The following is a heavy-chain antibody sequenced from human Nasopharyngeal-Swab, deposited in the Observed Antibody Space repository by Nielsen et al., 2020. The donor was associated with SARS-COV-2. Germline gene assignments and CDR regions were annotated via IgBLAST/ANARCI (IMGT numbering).Heavy chain of an antibody. D-gene: IGHD3-10*01. CDR1: GYTLTELS. CDR2: MNPNSGNT. V-gene: IGHV1-8*01. J-gene: IGHJ4*02. Sequence: ASVKVSCKVSGYTLTELSMHWVRQAPGQGLEWMGWMNPNSGNTGYAQKFQGRVTMTRNTSISTAYMELSSLRSEDTAVYYCASSSLRIKGSGSWEFDYWGQGTLVTVSS. CDR3: ASSSLRIKGSGSWEFDY.